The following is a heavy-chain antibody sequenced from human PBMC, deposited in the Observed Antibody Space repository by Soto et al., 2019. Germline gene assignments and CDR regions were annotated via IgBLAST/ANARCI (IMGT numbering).Heavy chain of an antibody. Sequence: QVQLVPSGAEVKKPGSSVKVSCKASGGTFSSYAISWVRQAPGQELEWMGGIIPIFGTANYAQKFQGRVTITADESTSTAYMELSSLRSEDTAVYYCARDGDSSGYYSSWGQGTLVTVSS. CDR2: IIPIFGTA. J-gene: IGHJ5*02. V-gene: IGHV1-69*12. CDR3: ARDGDSSGYYSS. D-gene: IGHD3-22*01. CDR1: GGTFSSYA.